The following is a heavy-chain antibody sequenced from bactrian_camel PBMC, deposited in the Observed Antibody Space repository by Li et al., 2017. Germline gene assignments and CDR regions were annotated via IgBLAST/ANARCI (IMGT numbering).Heavy chain of an antibody. J-gene: IGHJ4*01. CDR2: IDSTGRT. D-gene: IGHD2*01. V-gene: IGHV3S53*01. CDR1: AYTWSSAC. Sequence: HVQLVESGGGSVQAVGSLRLSCAASAYTWSSACMGWFRQAPGKEREGVASIDSTGRTTYADSVKGRFTISRDNAKNTLYLQMNSLKPEDTACITVREGGIGVVVTGSLPPTITTGARGPRSPSPQ. CDR3: REGGIGVVVTGSLPPTITT.